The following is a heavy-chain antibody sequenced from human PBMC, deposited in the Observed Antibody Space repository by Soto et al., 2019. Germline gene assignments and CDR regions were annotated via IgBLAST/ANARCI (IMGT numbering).Heavy chain of an antibody. CDR2: IWYDGSNK. D-gene: IGHD1-1*01. CDR3: ASHPPDIRMERYYLDS. J-gene: IGHJ4*02. CDR1: EFLDGRCP. Sequence: SLTCVESEFLDGRCPINRNSQAPGKGPEWVAVIWYDGSNKYYADSVKGRFTISRDNSKNTLYLQMNSLRAEDTAVYYCASHPPDIRMERYYLDSGGQGTLVTVS. V-gene: IGHV3-33*01.